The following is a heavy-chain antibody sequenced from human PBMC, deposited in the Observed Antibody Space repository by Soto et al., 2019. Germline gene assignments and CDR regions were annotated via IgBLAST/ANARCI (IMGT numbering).Heavy chain of an antibody. J-gene: IGHJ5*02. CDR1: GGSISSGGYY. V-gene: IGHV4-31*03. CDR2: IYYSGST. CDR3: ARRALLNMVRGVTSWFDP. D-gene: IGHD3-10*01. Sequence: QVQLQESGPGLVKPSQTLSLTRTVSGGSISSGGYYWSWIRQHPGKGLEWIGYIYYSGSTYYNPSLKSRVTISVDTSKNQFSLKLSSVTAADTAVYYCARRALLNMVRGVTSWFDPWGQGTLVTVSS.